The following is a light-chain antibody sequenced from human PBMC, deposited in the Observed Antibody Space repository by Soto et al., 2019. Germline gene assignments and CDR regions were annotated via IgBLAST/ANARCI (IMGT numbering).Light chain of an antibody. CDR1: SSDVGAFNY. V-gene: IGLV2-11*01. Sequence: QSALTQPRSVSGSPGQSVTISCTGTSSDVGAFNYVSWYQQYPGKVPKLIIYDVVKRPSGVPDRFSGSKSDNTASLPISGLQADDEADYYCSSYASSYTLLFGGGTKVTVL. CDR3: SSYASSYTLL. CDR2: DVV. J-gene: IGLJ2*01.